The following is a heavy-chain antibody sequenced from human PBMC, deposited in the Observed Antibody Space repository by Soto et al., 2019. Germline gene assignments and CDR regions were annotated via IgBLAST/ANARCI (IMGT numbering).Heavy chain of an antibody. V-gene: IGHV3-7*01. CDR1: GFTFSSYW. Sequence: GGSLRLSCAASGFTFSSYWMSWVRQAPGKGLEWVANIKQDGSEKYHVDSVKGRFTISRDNAKNSLYLQMNSLRAEDTAVYYCAREAQTKNMARGVTSDAFDIWGQGTMVTVSS. CDR3: AREAQTKNMARGVTSDAFDI. CDR2: IKQDGSEK. D-gene: IGHD3-10*01. J-gene: IGHJ3*02.